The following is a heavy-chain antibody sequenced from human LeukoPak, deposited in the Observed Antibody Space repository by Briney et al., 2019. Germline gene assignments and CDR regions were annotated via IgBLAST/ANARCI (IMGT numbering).Heavy chain of an antibody. Sequence: ASVKVSCKVSGYTLTELSMHWVRQAPGKGLEWMGGFDPEDGETIYAQKFQGRVTMTEDTSTDTAYMELSSLRSEDTAVYYCATGLTYYYDSSGYYDEDWGQGTLVTVSS. CDR2: FDPEDGET. V-gene: IGHV1-24*01. D-gene: IGHD3-22*01. CDR1: GYTLTELS. CDR3: ATGLTYYYDSSGYYDED. J-gene: IGHJ4*02.